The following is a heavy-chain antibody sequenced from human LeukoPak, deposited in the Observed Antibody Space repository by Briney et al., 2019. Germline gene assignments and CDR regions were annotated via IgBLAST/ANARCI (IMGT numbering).Heavy chain of an antibody. D-gene: IGHD2-8*01. CDR2: FCHCGST. Sequence: PSETLSLTCAVSADSIDSRNWWSWVRQSPGKGLEWIGEFCHCGSTNYNPSLKSRATISVDKSKSQFSLKLNSVSAADTAVYYCVRNGRHYFDFWGQGTLVTVSS. CDR1: ADSIDSRNW. V-gene: IGHV4-4*02. CDR3: VRNGRHYFDF. J-gene: IGHJ4*02.